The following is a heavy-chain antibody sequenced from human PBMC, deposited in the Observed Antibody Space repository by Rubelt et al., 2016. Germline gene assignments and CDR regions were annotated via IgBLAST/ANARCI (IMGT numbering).Heavy chain of an antibody. D-gene: IGHD2-2*01. CDR3: ATGIVVVPAHVPSRDY. J-gene: IGHJ4*02. CDR2: FDPEDGET. CDR1: GYTLTELS. V-gene: IGHV1-24*01. Sequence: QVQLVQSGAEVKKPGASVKVSCKVSGYTLTELSMHWVRQAPGKGLEWMGGFDPEDGETIYAQKFQGRVTMTEDTSTDTAYMQLSSLRSEYTGVYYCATGIVVVPAHVPSRDYWGQGTLVTVSS.